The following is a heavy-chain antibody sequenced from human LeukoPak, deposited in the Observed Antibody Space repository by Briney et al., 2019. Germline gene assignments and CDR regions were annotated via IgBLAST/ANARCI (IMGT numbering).Heavy chain of an antibody. Sequence: ASVKVSCKASGYTFTSYGISWVRQAPGQGLEWMGWISAYNGNTNYAQKLQGRVTITADESTSTAYMELSSLGSEDTAVYYCASPRDTAMVTGFDYWGQGTLVTVSS. D-gene: IGHD5-18*01. CDR1: GYTFTSYG. CDR2: ISAYNGNT. J-gene: IGHJ4*02. V-gene: IGHV1-18*01. CDR3: ASPRDTAMVTGFDY.